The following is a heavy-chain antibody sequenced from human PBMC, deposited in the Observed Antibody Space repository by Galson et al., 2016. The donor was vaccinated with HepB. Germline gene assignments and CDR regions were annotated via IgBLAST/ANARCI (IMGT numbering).Heavy chain of an antibody. V-gene: IGHV5-51*01. D-gene: IGHD6-25*01. CDR1: GYKFADYW. Sequence: QSGAEVKKPGESLKISCKGSGYKFADYWIGWVRQMPGRGLEWMGIVWSGDSDTRYSPSFQGQVTMSADKSTATAYLQWSSLKASDTAMYYCARQGDYSGRWSPFDYWGQGTLVTVSS. CDR3: ARQGDYSGRWSPFDY. CDR2: VWSGDSDT. J-gene: IGHJ4*02.